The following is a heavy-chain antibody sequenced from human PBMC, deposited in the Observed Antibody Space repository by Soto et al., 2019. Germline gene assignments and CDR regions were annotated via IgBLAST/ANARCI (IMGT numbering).Heavy chain of an antibody. J-gene: IGHJ5*02. Sequence: QVQLVESGGGVVQPGRSLRLSCAASGFTFSSYAMHWVRQAPGKGLEWVAVISYDGSNKYYADSVKGRFTISRDNSKNXPYLQMNSRRAEDTAVYYCATLGALVPAAMGSWFDPWGQGTLVTVSS. D-gene: IGHD2-2*01. V-gene: IGHV3-30-3*01. CDR3: ATLGALVPAAMGSWFDP. CDR1: GFTFSSYA. CDR2: ISYDGSNK.